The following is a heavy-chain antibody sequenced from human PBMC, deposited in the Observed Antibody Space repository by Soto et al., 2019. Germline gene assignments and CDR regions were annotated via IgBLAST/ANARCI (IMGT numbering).Heavy chain of an antibody. J-gene: IGHJ6*02. CDR2: INPNSGGT. Sequence: GASVKVSCKASGYTFTGYYMHWVRQAPGQGLEWMGWINPNSGGTNYAQKFQGWVTMTRDTSISTAYMELSRLRSDDTAVYYCARSPREDYGSGSYYSEAIYGMDVWGQGTTVTVSS. CDR1: GYTFTGYY. V-gene: IGHV1-2*04. CDR3: ARSPREDYGSGSYYSEAIYGMDV. D-gene: IGHD3-10*01.